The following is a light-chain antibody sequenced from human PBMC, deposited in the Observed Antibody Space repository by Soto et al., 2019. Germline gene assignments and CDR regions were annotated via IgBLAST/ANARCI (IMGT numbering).Light chain of an antibody. J-gene: IGKJ1*01. CDR2: KVS. CDR3: MQGTHWPWK. CDR1: ESLIHSDGNTY. V-gene: IGKV2-30*02. Sequence: DVVMTQSPLSLPVTLGQPASISCRSSESLIHSDGNTYLNWFQQRPGQSPRRLIYKVSDRDSGVPDRFSGSGSGTDFTLKISRVEAEDVGVYYCMQGTHWPWKFGQGNEVEIK.